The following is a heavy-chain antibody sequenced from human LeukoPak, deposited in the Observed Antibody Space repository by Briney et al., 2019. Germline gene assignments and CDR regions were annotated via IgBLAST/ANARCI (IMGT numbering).Heavy chain of an antibody. V-gene: IGHV7-4-1*02. D-gene: IGHD5-12*01. CDR2: INTNTGNP. CDR1: GYTFTSYN. Sequence: ASVKVSCKASGYTFTSYNMNWVRQAPGQGLEWMGWINTNTGNPTYAQGFTGRFVFSLDTSVSTAYLQISSLKAEDTAVYFCARDGVATSHYYYYYGMDVWGQGTTVTVSS. CDR3: ARDGVATSHYYYYYGMDV. J-gene: IGHJ6*02.